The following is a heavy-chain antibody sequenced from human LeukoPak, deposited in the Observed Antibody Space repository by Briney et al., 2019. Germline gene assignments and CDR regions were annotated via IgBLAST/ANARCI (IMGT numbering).Heavy chain of an antibody. CDR2: ISGSGGST. D-gene: IGHD2-15*01. Sequence: GGSLRLSCAASGFTFSSYGMRWVRQAPGKGLEWVSAISGSGGSTYYADSVKGRFTISRDNSKSTLYLQMNSLRAEDTAVYYCASRDPCSGGSCYGLGYWGQGTLVTVSS. V-gene: IGHV3-23*01. CDR1: GFTFSSYG. J-gene: IGHJ4*02. CDR3: ASRDPCSGGSCYGLGY.